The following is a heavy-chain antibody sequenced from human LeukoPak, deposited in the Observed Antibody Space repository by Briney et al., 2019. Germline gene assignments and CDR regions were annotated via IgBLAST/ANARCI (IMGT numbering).Heavy chain of an antibody. Sequence: GGSLRLSCAASGFTFDDYAMHWVRQAPGKGLEWVSGISWNSGSIGYADSVKGRFTISRDNAKNSLYLQMNSLRAEDTAVYYCAKTTRATYSSSLGGGGQGTLVTVSS. J-gene: IGHJ4*02. CDR1: GFTFDDYA. CDR3: AKTTRATYSSSLGG. CDR2: ISWNSGSI. D-gene: IGHD6-13*01. V-gene: IGHV3-9*01.